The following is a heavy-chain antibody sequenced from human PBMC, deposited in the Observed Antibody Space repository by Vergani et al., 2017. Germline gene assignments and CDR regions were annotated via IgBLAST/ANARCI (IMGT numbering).Heavy chain of an antibody. CDR2: ISGSGGST. J-gene: IGHJ5*02. CDR3: AKDYFPRYSSSWSNWFDP. D-gene: IGHD6-13*01. V-gene: IGHV3-23*01. Sequence: EVQLLESGGGLVQPGGSLRLSCAASGFTFSSYAMSWVRQAPGKGLEWVSAISGSGGSTYYADSVKGRFTISRDNSKNTLYLQMNSLRAEDTAVYYCAKDYFPRYSSSWSNWFDPWGQGTLVTVSS. CDR1: GFTFSSYA.